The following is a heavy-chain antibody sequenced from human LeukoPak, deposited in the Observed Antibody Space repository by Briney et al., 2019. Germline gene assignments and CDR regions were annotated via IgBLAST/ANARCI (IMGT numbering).Heavy chain of an antibody. CDR3: AKDKPLRERARRAIASGIHYYYNGMDV. D-gene: IGHD3-10*01. CDR1: GFTFSSSGFTFRSYW. V-gene: IGHV3-74*01. J-gene: IGHJ6*02. Sequence: PGGSLRLSCAASGFTFSSSGFTFRSYWMHWVRQAPGKGLVWVSRINPDGSSTSYADSVKGRFTISRDNAKNTLYLQMNSLRAEDTAVYFCAKDKPLRERARRAIASGIHYYYNGMDVWGQGTAVTVSS. CDR2: INPDGSST.